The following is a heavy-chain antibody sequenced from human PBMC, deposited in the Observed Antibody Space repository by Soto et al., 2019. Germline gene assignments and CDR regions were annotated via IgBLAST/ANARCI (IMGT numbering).Heavy chain of an antibody. CDR3: ASAGIYDILTGYYLTRAEYFQH. V-gene: IGHV4-59*01. CDR2: IYYRGST. D-gene: IGHD3-9*01. J-gene: IGHJ1*01. Sequence: PSETLSLTCTVSGGSISSYYWSWIRQPPGKGLEWIGYIYYRGSTNYNPSLKSRVTISVDTSKNQFSLKLSSVTAADTAVYYCASAGIYDILTGYYLTRAEYFQHWGQGTLVTVSS. CDR1: GGSISSYY.